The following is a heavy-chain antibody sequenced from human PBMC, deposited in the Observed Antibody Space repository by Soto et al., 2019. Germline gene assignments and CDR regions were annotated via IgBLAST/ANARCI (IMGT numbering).Heavy chain of an antibody. D-gene: IGHD3-10*01. Sequence: SETLSLTCTVSGGSISSYYWSWIRQPPGRGLEWIGYIYYSGSTSYNPSLKSRVTISVDTSKNQFSLKLNSMTAADTAVYYCARHNYGSGSTYFDYWGQGTLVTVSS. V-gene: IGHV4-59*08. CDR1: GGSISSYY. CDR3: ARHNYGSGSTYFDY. J-gene: IGHJ4*02. CDR2: IYYSGST.